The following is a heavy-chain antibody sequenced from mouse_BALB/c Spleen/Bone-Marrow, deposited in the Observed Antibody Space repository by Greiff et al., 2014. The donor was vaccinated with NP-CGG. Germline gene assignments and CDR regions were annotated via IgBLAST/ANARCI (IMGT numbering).Heavy chain of an antibody. J-gene: IGHJ2*01. CDR1: GYTFTDYT. CDR2: VNPNSGGT. V-gene: IGHV1-18*01. Sequence: VQLQQPGPELVKPGASVKISCKTSGYTFTDYTLHWVKQSHGKGLEWIGGVNPNSGGTSYNQKFKGKATLNLDKSSTTAYMELRSLTSDDSAVYYCARARHYDFWGQGTTLTVSS. CDR3: ARARHYDF.